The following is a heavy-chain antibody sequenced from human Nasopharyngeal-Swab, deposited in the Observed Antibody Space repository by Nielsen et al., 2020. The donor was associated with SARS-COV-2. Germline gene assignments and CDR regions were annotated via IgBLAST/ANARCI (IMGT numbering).Heavy chain of an antibody. CDR1: GFTFSSYA. CDR2: ISYDGSNK. V-gene: IGHV3-30-3*01. CDR3: ARDQVDTAMVFFSYYYYYGMDV. Sequence: LSLTCAASGFTFSSYAMHWVRQAPGKGLEWVAVISYDGSNKYYADSVKGRFTISRDNSKNTLYLQMNSLRAEDTAVYYCARDQVDTAMVFFSYYYYYGMDVWGQGTTVTVSS. D-gene: IGHD5-18*01. J-gene: IGHJ6*02.